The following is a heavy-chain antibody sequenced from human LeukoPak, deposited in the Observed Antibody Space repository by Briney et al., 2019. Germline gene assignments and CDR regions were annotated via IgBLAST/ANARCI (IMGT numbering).Heavy chain of an antibody. CDR3: AREDSSSWHFQH. J-gene: IGHJ1*01. D-gene: IGHD6-13*01. CDR1: GFTFSSYS. Sequence: PGGSLRLSCAASGFTFSSYSMNWVRQAPGKGLEWVSYISSYGSTVYYADSVKGRFTISRDNSKNTLYLQMNSLRAEDTAVYYCAREDSSSWHFQHWGQGTLVTVSS. V-gene: IGHV3-48*01. CDR2: ISSYGSTV.